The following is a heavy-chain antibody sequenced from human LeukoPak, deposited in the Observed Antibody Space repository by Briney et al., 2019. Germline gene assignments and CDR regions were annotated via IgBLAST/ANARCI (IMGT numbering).Heavy chain of an antibody. Sequence: SETLSLTCAVYGGSFSGYYWSWIRQPPGKGLEWIGEINHSGSTNYNPSLKSRVTISADTSKNQFSLKLSSVTAADTAVYYCARGRHRIAAAGTGSDYWGQGTLVTVSS. CDR3: ARGRHRIAAAGTGSDY. V-gene: IGHV4-34*01. J-gene: IGHJ4*02. CDR1: GGSFSGYY. D-gene: IGHD6-13*01. CDR2: INHSGST.